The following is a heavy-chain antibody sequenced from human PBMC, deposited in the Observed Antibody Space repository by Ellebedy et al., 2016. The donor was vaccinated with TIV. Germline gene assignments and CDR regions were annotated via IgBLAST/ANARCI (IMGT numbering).Heavy chain of an antibody. CDR2: TTNKADSYTT. Sequence: GESLKISCAASGFTFSNYYMDWVRQAPGKGLEWVGRTTNKADSYTTQYAASVTGRFTISRDDSKSSLYLQMNSLKIEDTAIYYCVRSYSGSSREDYFEYWGQGTLVTVSP. J-gene: IGHJ4*02. D-gene: IGHD6-6*01. V-gene: IGHV3-72*01. CDR3: VRSYSGSSREDYFEY. CDR1: GFTFSNYY.